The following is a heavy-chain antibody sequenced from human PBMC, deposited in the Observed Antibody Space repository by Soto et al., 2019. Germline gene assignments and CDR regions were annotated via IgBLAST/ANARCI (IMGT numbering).Heavy chain of an antibody. V-gene: IGHV4-39*01. J-gene: IGHJ4*02. CDR3: ARLIGNPYYCDS. D-gene: IGHD3-16*02. Sequence: QLQLQESGPGLVKPSETLSLTSTVSGGSISSTSYYWGWIRQPPGKGLEWIGSIYYTGSTYYNPSPKSRVTISVDTAKNQFSLNLSSVTAADTAVYYCARLIGNPYYCDSWGQGTLVTVSS. CDR2: IYYTGST. CDR1: GGSISSTSYY.